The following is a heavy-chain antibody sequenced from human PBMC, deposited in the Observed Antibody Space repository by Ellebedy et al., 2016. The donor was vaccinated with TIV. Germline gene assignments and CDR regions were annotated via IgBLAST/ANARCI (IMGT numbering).Heavy chain of an antibody. J-gene: IGHJ5*02. CDR3: ARGNWFDP. V-gene: IGHV1-69*13. Sequence: ASVKVSCKASGYTFTSYGISWVRQAPGQGLEWMGGNIPILGTANYAQKFQGRVTITADESTSTAYMELSSLRSEDTAVYYCARGNWFDPWGQGTLVTVSS. CDR1: GYTFTSYG. CDR2: NIPILGTA.